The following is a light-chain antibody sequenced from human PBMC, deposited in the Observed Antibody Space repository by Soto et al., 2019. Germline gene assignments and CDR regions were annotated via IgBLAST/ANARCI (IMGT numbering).Light chain of an antibody. J-gene: IGLJ2*01. V-gene: IGLV2-8*01. CDR1: SSDIGAYNY. CDR3: SSFTGSDNP. Sequence: QSALTQPASASGSPGQSVTISCTGTSSDIGAYNYVSWYQQHPGKAPKLIIYEVSQRPSGVPDRFSGSKSGNTASLTVSGLQLEDEADYYCSSFTGSDNPFGGGTKLTVL. CDR2: EVS.